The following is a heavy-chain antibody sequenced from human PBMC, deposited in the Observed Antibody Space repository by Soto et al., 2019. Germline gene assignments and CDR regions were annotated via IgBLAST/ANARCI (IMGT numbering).Heavy chain of an antibody. J-gene: IGHJ4*02. CDR1: GSAFSDHS. CDR3: ARDGGASTFDFDS. CDR2: ITGSGVTM. D-gene: IGHD3-16*01. Sequence: GGSLRLSCAASGSAFSDHSLNWIRQAPGKGLEWISYITGSGVTMYADSVKGRFTISRDNAKNSLYLQMDSLRAEDTAVYYCARDGGASTFDFDSWGQGTLVTVSS. V-gene: IGHV3-48*04.